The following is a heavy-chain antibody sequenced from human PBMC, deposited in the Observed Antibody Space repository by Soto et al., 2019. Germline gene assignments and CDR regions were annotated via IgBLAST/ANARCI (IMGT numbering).Heavy chain of an antibody. CDR2: IIPIFGTA. CDR1: GGTFSSYA. Sequence: SVKVSCKASGGTFSSYAISCVRQAPGQGLEWMGGIIPIFGTANYAQKFQGRVTITADESTSTAYMELSSLRSEDTAVYYCASPRGDFWSGYPWYYWGQGTLVTVSS. J-gene: IGHJ4*02. D-gene: IGHD3-3*01. V-gene: IGHV1-69*13. CDR3: ASPRGDFWSGYPWYY.